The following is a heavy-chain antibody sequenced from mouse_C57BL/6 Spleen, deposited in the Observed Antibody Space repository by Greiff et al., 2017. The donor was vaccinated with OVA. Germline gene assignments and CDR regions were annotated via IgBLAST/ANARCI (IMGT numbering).Heavy chain of an antibody. CDR2: IRNKANNHAT. CDR1: GFTFSDAW. Sequence: EVMLVESGGGLVQPGGSMKLSCAASGFTFSDAWMDWVRQSPEKGLEWVAEIRNKANNHATYYAESVKGRFTISRDDSKSSVYLQMNSLRAEDTGIYYCTRRDYYGSSHWYFDVWGTGTTVTVSS. D-gene: IGHD1-1*01. V-gene: IGHV6-6*01. J-gene: IGHJ1*03. CDR3: TRRDYYGSSHWYFDV.